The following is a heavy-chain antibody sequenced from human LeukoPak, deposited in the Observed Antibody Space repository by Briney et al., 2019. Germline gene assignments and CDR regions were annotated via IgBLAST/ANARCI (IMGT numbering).Heavy chain of an antibody. CDR1: GGSFSGYY. V-gene: IGHV4-34*01. CDR2: INHSGST. Sequence: SETLSLTCAVYGGSFSGYYWSWIRQPPGKGLEWIGEINHSGSTNYNPSLKSRVTISVDTSKNQFSLKLSSVTAADTAVYYCARLVTSDQIHDYWGQGTLVTVSS. D-gene: IGHD2-21*02. J-gene: IGHJ4*02. CDR3: ARLVTSDQIHDY.